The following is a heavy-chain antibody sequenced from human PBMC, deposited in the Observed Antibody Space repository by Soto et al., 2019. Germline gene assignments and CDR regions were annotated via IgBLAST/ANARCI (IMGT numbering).Heavy chain of an antibody. CDR3: ARDHVRRGCDSTNCKSFDY. V-gene: IGHV4-30-4*01. CDR1: GDSITSGNYY. D-gene: IGHD2-2*01. Sequence: KASETLSLTCTVSGDSITSGNYYWSWVRQPPGKGLEWIVNIHYSGTTNYNPSLQSRVSISVDTSKNQFSLEMTYVTAADTAVYYCARDHVRRGCDSTNCKSFDYWGQGTLVTVSS. CDR2: IHYSGTT. J-gene: IGHJ4*02.